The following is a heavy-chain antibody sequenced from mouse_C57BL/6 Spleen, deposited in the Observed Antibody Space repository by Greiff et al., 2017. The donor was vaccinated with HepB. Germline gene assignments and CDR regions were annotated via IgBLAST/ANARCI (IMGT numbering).Heavy chain of an antibody. Sequence: EVQGVESGGGLVKPGGSLKLSCAASGFTFSSYTMSWVRQTPEKRLEWVATISGGGGNTYYPDSVKGRFTISRDNAKNTLYLQMSSLRSEDTALYYCARRGEYDGSSYNFFDYWGQGTTLTVSS. CDR2: ISGGGGNT. CDR3: ARRGEYDGSSYNFFDY. CDR1: GFTFSSYT. D-gene: IGHD1-1*01. V-gene: IGHV5-9*01. J-gene: IGHJ2*01.